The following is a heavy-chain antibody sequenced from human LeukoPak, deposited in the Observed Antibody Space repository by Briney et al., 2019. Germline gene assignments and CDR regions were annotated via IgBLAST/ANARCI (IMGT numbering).Heavy chain of an antibody. CDR2: VSRSWST. CDR3: ARNDYSANSHYYGMDV. CDR1: GGSISTSNW. D-gene: IGHD4-23*01. V-gene: IGHV4-4*02. J-gene: IGHJ6*02. Sequence: SGTLCLTCAVSGGSISTSNWWSWVRQPSGKGLEWIGEVSRSWSTNYNASLKSRYTISVDKSRNQFSLNLNSVTAADTAVYYCARNDYSANSHYYGMDVWGQGTIVTVSS.